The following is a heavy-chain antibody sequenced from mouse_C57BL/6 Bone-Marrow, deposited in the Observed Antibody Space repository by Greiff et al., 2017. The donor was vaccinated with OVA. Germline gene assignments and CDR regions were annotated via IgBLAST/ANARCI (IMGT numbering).Heavy chain of an antibody. Sequence: EVMLVESGGGLVQPGGSLSLSCAASGFTFTDYYMSWVRQPPGKALEWLGFIRNKANGYTTEYSASVKGRFNISSDNSQIILYLQMNALRAEDSATYYCARSYYGSSPYWYVDVWGTGTTVTVSS. V-gene: IGHV7-3*01. J-gene: IGHJ1*03. D-gene: IGHD1-1*01. CDR1: GFTFTDYY. CDR2: IRNKANGYTT. CDR3: ARSYYGSSPYWYVDV.